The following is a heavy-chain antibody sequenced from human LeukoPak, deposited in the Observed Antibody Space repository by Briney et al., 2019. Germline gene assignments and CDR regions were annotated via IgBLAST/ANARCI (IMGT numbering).Heavy chain of an antibody. CDR1: GFTFSSYG. CDR2: ITGSGDST. J-gene: IGHJ5*02. CDR3: GRDGRLIQLWFDP. Sequence: GGSLRLSCAASGFTFSSYGLSWVRQAPGKGPEWVSGITGSGDSTFYADSVKGRFTISRDNSKNTLYLQMNSLRADDTAVYYCGRDGRLIQLWFDPWGQGTLVTVSS. D-gene: IGHD5-18*01. V-gene: IGHV3-23*01.